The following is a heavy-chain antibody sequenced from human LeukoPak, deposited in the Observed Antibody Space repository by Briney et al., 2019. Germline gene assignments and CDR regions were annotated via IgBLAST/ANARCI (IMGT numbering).Heavy chain of an antibody. V-gene: IGHV3-23*01. J-gene: IGHJ4*02. CDR1: GFTFSSYA. CDR3: AKVAQPKQWTPYYFDY. CDR2: ISGSGGST. D-gene: IGHD6-19*01. Sequence: GGSLRLSCAASGFTFSSYAMSWVRQAPGKGLEWVSAISGSGGSTYYADSVKGRFTISRDNSKNTLYLQMNSLRAEDTAVYYCAKVAQPKQWTPYYFDYWGQRTLVTVSS.